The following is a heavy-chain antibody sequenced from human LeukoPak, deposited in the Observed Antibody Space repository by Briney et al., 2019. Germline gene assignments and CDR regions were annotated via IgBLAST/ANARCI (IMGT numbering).Heavy chain of an antibody. CDR1: GFTFSSYG. CDR3: ARKFGY. CDR2: ISYDGSNK. J-gene: IGHJ4*02. Sequence: PGRSLRLSCAASGFTFSSYGMHWVRQAPGKGLEWVAVISYDGSNKYYADSVKGRFTISRDNAKNSLYLQMNSLRGEDTAVYYCARKFGYWGQGTLVTVSS. V-gene: IGHV3-30*03.